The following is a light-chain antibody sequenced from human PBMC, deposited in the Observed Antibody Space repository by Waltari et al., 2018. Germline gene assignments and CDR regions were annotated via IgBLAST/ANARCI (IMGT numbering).Light chain of an antibody. CDR2: GAS. Sequence: EIVVTQSQATLSVSPGERATLFCRASHNVRNKLAWYQQKLAQAPRLLIYGASIRTTDFPTRFSGSGSETEFALTITNVQPEDFAIYYCQQYHEWPPLAFGQGTRLEI. CDR3: QQYHEWPPLA. CDR1: HNVRNK. J-gene: IGKJ5*01. V-gene: IGKV3-15*01.